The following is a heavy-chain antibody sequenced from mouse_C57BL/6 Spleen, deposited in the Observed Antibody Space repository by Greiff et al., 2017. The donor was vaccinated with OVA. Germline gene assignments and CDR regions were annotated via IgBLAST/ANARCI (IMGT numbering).Heavy chain of an antibody. Sequence: QVQLKQSGAELVRPGASVTLSCKASGYTFTDYEMHWVKQTPVHGLEWIGAIDPETGGTAYNQKFKGKAILTADKSSSTAYMELRSLTSEDSAVYYCTRRGSPSGFAYWGQGTLVTVSA. CDR3: TRRGSPSGFAY. CDR1: GYTFTDYE. CDR2: IDPETGGT. J-gene: IGHJ3*01. V-gene: IGHV1-15*01.